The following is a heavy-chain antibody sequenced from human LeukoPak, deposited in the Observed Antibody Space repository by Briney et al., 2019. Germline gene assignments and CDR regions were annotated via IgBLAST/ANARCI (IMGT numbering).Heavy chain of an antibody. CDR1: GYTFTGYY. CDR2: INPNSGVT. J-gene: IGHJ4*02. CDR3: ARDRISVAGPDY. D-gene: IGHD6-19*01. Sequence: ASVKVSCKASGYTFTGYYMHWVRQAPGQGLEWMGWINPNSGVTNYAQKFQGRVTMTRDTSITTAYMDVNRLRSDDTAVYYCARDRISVAGPDYWGQGTLVTVSS. V-gene: IGHV1-2*02.